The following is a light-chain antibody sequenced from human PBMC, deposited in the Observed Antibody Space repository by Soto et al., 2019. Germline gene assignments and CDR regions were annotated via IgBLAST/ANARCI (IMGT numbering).Light chain of an antibody. Sequence: EVVTTQSPAKLSVSPRSGPTLCGRASQPVSDKLAWYQQKPGQAPRIIIYGEYARALGIPDRFSGSGSGTEFSLTVTSMQSEDFAVYYCQQYDQWPIPFGKGQRLELK. J-gene: IGKJ5*01. CDR2: GEY. V-gene: IGKV3-15*01. CDR1: QPVSDK. CDR3: QQYDQWPIP.